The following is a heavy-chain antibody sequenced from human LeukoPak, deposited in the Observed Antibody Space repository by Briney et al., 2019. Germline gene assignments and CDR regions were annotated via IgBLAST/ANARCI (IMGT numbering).Heavy chain of an antibody. Sequence: GGSLRLSCAASGVTFSRYWMHWVRQAPGKGLVWVSRIKNDGSSTTYADAVKGRFTISRDNAKNTLYLQMNSLRAEDTAVYYCASSAGALIDCWGQGTLVIVSS. CDR3: ASSAGALIDC. CDR2: IKNDGSST. V-gene: IGHV3-74*01. CDR1: GVTFSRYW. J-gene: IGHJ4*02. D-gene: IGHD6-19*01.